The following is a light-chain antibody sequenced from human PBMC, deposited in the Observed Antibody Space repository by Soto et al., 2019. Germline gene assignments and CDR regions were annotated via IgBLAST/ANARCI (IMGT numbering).Light chain of an antibody. J-gene: IGKJ1*01. CDR1: QSVLYSSNNKNY. CDR2: WAS. Sequence: DIVMTQSLDSLAVSLGERATINCKSSQSVLYSSNNKNYLAWYQQKPGQPPKLLIYWASTRESGVPDRFSGSGSGTDFTLTISSLQAEDVAVYYCQQYCSTPWTFGQGTKVEVK. V-gene: IGKV4-1*01. CDR3: QQYCSTPWT.